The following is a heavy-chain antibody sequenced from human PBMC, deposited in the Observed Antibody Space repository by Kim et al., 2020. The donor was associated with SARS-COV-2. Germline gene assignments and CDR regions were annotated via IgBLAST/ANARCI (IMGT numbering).Heavy chain of an antibody. D-gene: IGHD2-15*01. CDR2: VNNNGNA. Sequence: GGSLRLSCAASGFSVGRYAMNWVRQAPGKGLEWVAAVNNNGNAYYADSVKGRFTISRDNSRNMVYLQMNSLRVEDTALYYCAKYHPRGGWPTFEHWGQGT. V-gene: IGHV3-23*01. CDR1: GFSVGRYA. J-gene: IGHJ4*02. CDR3: AKYHPRGGWPTFEH.